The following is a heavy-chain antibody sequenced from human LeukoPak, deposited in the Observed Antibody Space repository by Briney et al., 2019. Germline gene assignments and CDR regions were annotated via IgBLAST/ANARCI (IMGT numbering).Heavy chain of an antibody. CDR1: GGSISSYY. D-gene: IGHD5-18*01. CDR3: ARYTAMTFDY. CDR2: IYYSGST. J-gene: IGHJ4*03. Sequence: SETLSLTCTVSGGSISSYYWRWIRQPPGKGLEWVGYIYYSGSTNYNPSLKSRVTISVDTSKNQFSLKLSSVTAADTAVYYCARYTAMTFDYWGQGTMVTVS. V-gene: IGHV4-59*01.